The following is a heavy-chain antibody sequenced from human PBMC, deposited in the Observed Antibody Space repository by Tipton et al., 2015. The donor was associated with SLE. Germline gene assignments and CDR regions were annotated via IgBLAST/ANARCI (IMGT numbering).Heavy chain of an antibody. V-gene: IGHV4-4*02. Sequence: TLSLTCSVSGVSITSDYWWNWVRQSPGKGLEWIGEEEVFRSGRTNYNPSLKSRGTISVDTSKNQFSLNLRSVTAADTAVYYCARERTYGDYFYYYAVDVWGQGTTVTVSS. J-gene: IGHJ6*02. CDR1: GVSITSDYW. D-gene: IGHD4-17*01. CDR3: ARERTYGDYFYYYAVDV. CDR2: VFRSGRT.